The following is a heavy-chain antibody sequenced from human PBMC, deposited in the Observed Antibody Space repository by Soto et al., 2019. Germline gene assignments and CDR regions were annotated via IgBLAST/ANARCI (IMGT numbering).Heavy chain of an antibody. CDR3: ARDLIRISTSYAIYSYYGMDV. J-gene: IGHJ6*02. D-gene: IGHD2-2*01. CDR2: INPSGGST. Sequence: GASVKVSCKASGYTFTSYYMHWVRQAPGQGLEWMGIINPSGGSTSYAQKFQGRVTMTRDTSTSTVYMELSSLRSEDTAVYYCARDLIRISTSYAIYSYYGMDVWGQGTTVTVS. V-gene: IGHV1-46*01. CDR1: GYTFTSYY.